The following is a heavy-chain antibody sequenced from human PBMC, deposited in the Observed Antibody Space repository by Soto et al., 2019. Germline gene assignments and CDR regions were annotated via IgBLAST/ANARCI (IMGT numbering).Heavy chain of an antibody. D-gene: IGHD3-22*01. Sequence: PGESLKISCKGSGYSFTSYWIGWVRQMPGKGLEWMGIIYPGDSDTRYSPSFQGQVTISADKSISTAYLQWSSLKASDTAMYYCAREPPRYYYDSSGYYSLDYYYYYGMHVWGQGTTVTVSS. J-gene: IGHJ6*02. CDR1: GYSFTSYW. CDR3: AREPPRYYYDSSGYYSLDYYYYYGMHV. CDR2: IYPGDSDT. V-gene: IGHV5-51*01.